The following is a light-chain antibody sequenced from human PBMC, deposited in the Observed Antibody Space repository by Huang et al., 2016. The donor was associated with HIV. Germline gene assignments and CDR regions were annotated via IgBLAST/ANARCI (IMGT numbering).Light chain of an antibody. CDR2: AAS. V-gene: IGKV3-15*01. CDR3: QQYNNWPQT. J-gene: IGKJ1*01. Sequence: EIVMTQSPATLSVSPGERATLSCRASQSVSGNLAWYQQKPGQAPRLLIYAASARATHLPARFSGSGSGTEFTLTISSLQPEDFAVYYCQQYNNWPQTFGQGTNVEIK. CDR1: QSVSGN.